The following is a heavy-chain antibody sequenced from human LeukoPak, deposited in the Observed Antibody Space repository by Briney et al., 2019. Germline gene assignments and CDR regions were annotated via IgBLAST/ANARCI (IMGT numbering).Heavy chain of an antibody. J-gene: IGHJ4*02. CDR2: ISSSGSTI. V-gene: IGHV3-11*04. CDR3: ARCTTGRTFGSLREIKRSREIDY. CDR1: GFTFSDYY. D-gene: IGHD1-1*01. Sequence: GGSLRLSCAASGFTFSDYYMSWIRQAPGKGLEWVSYISSSGSTIYYADSVKGRFTISRDNAKNSLYLQMNSLRVEDTAVYYCARCTTGRTFGSLREIKRSREIDYWGQGTLVTVSS.